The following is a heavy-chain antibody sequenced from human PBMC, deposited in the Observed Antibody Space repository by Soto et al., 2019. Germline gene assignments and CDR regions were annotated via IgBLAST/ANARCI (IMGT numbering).Heavy chain of an antibody. Sequence: SETLSLTCTGSGGSVNSYGYYWAWIRQSPGKSLEWIGSMYYSGYTYHNPSLKSRVSLSVDTSKDQFSLNLTSVTAADTAVYFCVGNYASSFDYWGRGPLVTVSS. D-gene: IGHD3-22*01. CDR1: GGSVNSYGYY. V-gene: IGHV4-30-4*01. CDR3: VGNYASSFDY. J-gene: IGHJ4*02. CDR2: MYYSGYT.